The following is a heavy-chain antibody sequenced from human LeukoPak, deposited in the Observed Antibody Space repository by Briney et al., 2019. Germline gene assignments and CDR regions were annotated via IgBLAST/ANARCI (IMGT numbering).Heavy chain of an antibody. Sequence: PGESLTLSCAASGFTFSSYAMHWVRQAPGKGLEWVAVISYDGSNKYYADSVKGRFTISRENSKNTLYLQMNSLRAEAPAVYYCARSRGSDNLDYWGQGNLVTVSS. V-gene: IGHV3-30*04. CDR3: ARSRGSDNLDY. J-gene: IGHJ4*02. CDR1: GFTFSSYA. D-gene: IGHD3-16*01. CDR2: ISYDGSNK.